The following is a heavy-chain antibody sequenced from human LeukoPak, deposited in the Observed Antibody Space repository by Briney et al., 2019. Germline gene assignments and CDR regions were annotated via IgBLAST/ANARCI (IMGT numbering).Heavy chain of an antibody. Sequence: SETLSLTCTVSGGSISSYYWSWIRQPPGKGLEWIGYIYYSGSTNYNPSLKSRVTISVGTPKNQFSLKLSSVTAADTAVYYCARVDPDSSSTLEVFDYWGQGTLVTVSS. J-gene: IGHJ4*02. V-gene: IGHV4-59*01. CDR1: GGSISSYY. CDR3: ARVDPDSSSTLEVFDY. CDR2: IYYSGST. D-gene: IGHD6-6*01.